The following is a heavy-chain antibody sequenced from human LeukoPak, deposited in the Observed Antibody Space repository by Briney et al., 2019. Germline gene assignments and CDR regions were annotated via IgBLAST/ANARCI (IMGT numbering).Heavy chain of an antibody. V-gene: IGHV4-34*01. J-gene: IGHJ6*03. CDR3: ARLFTVAGAPYYYYYYMDV. CDR2: ISHSGST. D-gene: IGHD4-23*01. CDR1: GGSFSGYY. Sequence: SETLSLTCAVYGGSFSGYYWSWIRQPPGKGLEWIGEISHSGSTNYNPSLKSRVTISVDTSKNQFSLKLSSVTAADTAVYYCARLFTVAGAPYYYYYYMDVWGKGTTVTVSS.